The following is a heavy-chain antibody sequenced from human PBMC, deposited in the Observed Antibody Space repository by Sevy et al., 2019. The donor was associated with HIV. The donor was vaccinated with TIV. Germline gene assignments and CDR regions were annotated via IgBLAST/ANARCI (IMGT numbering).Heavy chain of an antibody. Sequence: GGSLRLSCAASGFTFTNAWMNWVRQAPGMRLEWVGRIKSKTNGGTTDYAAPVKDRFIIAREDSKNTVYLQMTSLKIEDTAVYYCTTEGDYFDRSTGYRGIVPIAYWGQGKLVTVSS. V-gene: IGHV3-15*07. CDR2: IKSKTNGGTT. CDR1: GFTFTNAW. D-gene: IGHD3-22*01. CDR3: TTEGDYFDRSTGYRGIVPIAY. J-gene: IGHJ4*02.